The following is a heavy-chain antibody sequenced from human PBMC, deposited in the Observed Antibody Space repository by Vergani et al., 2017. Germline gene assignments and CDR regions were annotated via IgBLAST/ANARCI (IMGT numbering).Heavy chain of an antibody. D-gene: IGHD3-3*01. J-gene: IGHJ6*03. Sequence: VQLVESGGGLVKRGGSLRLSCAASGFTFSSCAMHWVRQAPGKGLEWVAVISYDGSNKYYADSVKGRFTISRDNSKNTLYLQMNSLRAEDTAVYYCARAGYDFWSGYLVYYYYMDVWGKGTTVTVSS. CDR2: ISYDGSNK. CDR1: GFTFSSCA. CDR3: ARAGYDFWSGYLVYYYYMDV. V-gene: IGHV3-30-3*01.